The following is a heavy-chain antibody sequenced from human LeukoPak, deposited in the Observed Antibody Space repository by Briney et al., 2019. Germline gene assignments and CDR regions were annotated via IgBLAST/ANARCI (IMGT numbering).Heavy chain of an antibody. CDR2: IYHSGST. V-gene: IGHV4-30-2*01. CDR1: GGSINRGGYY. D-gene: IGHD3-10*01. Sequence: SETLSLTCTVSGGSINRGGYYWSWIRQPPGKGLEWIGYIYHSGSTYYNPSLKSRVTISVDRSKNQFSLKLSSVTAADTAVYYCASSGDSRNFDYWGQGTLVTVSS. J-gene: IGHJ4*02. CDR3: ASSGDSRNFDY.